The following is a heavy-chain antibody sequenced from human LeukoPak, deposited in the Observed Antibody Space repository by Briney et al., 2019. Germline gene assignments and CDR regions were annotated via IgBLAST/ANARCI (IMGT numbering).Heavy chain of an antibody. V-gene: IGHV3-30*19. D-gene: IGHD6-13*01. CDR3: ARWAAAAGTRWFDP. CDR1: GFTFSSYG. J-gene: IGHJ5*02. Sequence: GGSLRLSCAASGFTFSSYGMHWVRQAPGKGLEWVAVISYDGSNKYYADSVKGRFTISRDNSKNTLYLQMNSLRAEDTAVYYCARWAAAAGTRWFDPWGQGTLVTVSS. CDR2: ISYDGSNK.